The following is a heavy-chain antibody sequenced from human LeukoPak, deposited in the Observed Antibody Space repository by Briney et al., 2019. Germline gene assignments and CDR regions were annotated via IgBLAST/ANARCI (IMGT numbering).Heavy chain of an antibody. V-gene: IGHV4-59*01. CDR3: ARDWGARGGFDY. Sequence: SETLSLTCTVSGGSISNYYWNWIRQPPGKGLEWIGYIYYTGSTNYNPSLKSRVTMSVDTSKNQFSLNLKSVTPEDTAVYYCARDWGARGGFDYWGQGTLVTVSS. CDR1: GGSISNYY. J-gene: IGHJ4*02. D-gene: IGHD7-27*01. CDR2: IYYTGST.